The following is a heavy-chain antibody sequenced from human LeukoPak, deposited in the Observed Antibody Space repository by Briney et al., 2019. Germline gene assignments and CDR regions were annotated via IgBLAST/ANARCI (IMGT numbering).Heavy chain of an antibody. CDR1: GFTFSSYA. V-gene: IGHV3-23*01. CDR3: AKDSSLGSSSWYFPYYFDY. CDR2: ISGNGGST. Sequence: GGSLRLSCAASGFTFSSYAMSWVRQAPGKGLEWVSAISGNGGSTYYADSVKGRFTISRDNSKNTLYLQMNSLRAEDTAVYYCAKDSSLGSSSWYFPYYFDYWGQGTLVTVSS. J-gene: IGHJ4*02. D-gene: IGHD6-13*01.